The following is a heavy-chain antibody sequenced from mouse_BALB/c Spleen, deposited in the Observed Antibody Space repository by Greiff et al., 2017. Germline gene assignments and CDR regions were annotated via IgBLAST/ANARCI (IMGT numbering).Heavy chain of an antibody. CDR3: ARLGRDYFDY. CDR2: INPSNGRT. J-gene: IGHJ2*01. D-gene: IGHD4-1*01. CDR1: GYTFTSYW. Sequence: QVQLQQPGAELVKPGASVKLSCKASGYTFTSYWMPWVKQRPGQGLEWIGEINPSNGRTNYNEKFKSKATLTVDKSSSTAYMQLSSLTSEDSAVYYCARLGRDYFDYWGQGTTLTVSS. V-gene: IGHV1S81*02.